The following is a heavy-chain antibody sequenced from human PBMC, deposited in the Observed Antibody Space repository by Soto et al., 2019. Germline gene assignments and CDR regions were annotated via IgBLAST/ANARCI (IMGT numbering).Heavy chain of an antibody. D-gene: IGHD3-10*01. Sequence: TSETLSLTCTVSGGSISSSSYYWGWIRQPPGKGLEWIGSIYYSGSTYYNPSLKSRVTISVDTSKNQFSLKLSSVTAADTAVYYCARIRITMVRGVIITPHDAFDIWGQGTMVTVSS. CDR3: ARIRITMVRGVIITPHDAFDI. CDR1: GGSISSSSYY. V-gene: IGHV4-39*01. CDR2: IYYSGST. J-gene: IGHJ3*02.